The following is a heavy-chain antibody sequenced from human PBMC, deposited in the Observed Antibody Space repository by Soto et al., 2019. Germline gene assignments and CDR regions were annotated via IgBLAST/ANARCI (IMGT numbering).Heavy chain of an antibody. Sequence: GGSLRLSCAASGFTFSSYAMSWVRQAPGKGLEWVSAISGSGGSTYYADSVKGRFTISRDNSKNTLYLQMNSLRAEDTAVYYCAKEAGTGKSRPSFRPPPFDYWGQGTLVTVSS. V-gene: IGHV3-23*01. J-gene: IGHJ4*02. CDR1: GFTFSSYA. CDR3: AKEAGTGKSRPSFRPPPFDY. D-gene: IGHD6-13*01. CDR2: ISGSGGST.